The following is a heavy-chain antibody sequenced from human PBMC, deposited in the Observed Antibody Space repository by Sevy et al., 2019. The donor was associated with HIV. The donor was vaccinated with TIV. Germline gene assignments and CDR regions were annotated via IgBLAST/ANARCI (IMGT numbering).Heavy chain of an antibody. Sequence: SETLSLTCTVSGGSISSYYWSWIRQPPGKGVEWIGYIYYSGSTNYNPPLKSRVTISVDTSKNQFSLKLSSVTAADTAVYYCARVRSWSYYYDSSGYYSYFDYWGQGTLVTVSS. CDR2: IYYSGST. J-gene: IGHJ4*02. CDR1: GGSISSYY. D-gene: IGHD3-22*01. V-gene: IGHV4-59*01. CDR3: ARVRSWSYYYDSSGYYSYFDY.